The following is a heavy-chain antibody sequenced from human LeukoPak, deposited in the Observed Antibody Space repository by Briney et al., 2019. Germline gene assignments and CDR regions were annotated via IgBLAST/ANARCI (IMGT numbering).Heavy chain of an antibody. CDR3: AKKGYYDGSGYYMYYFDH. D-gene: IGHD3-22*01. J-gene: IGHJ4*02. Sequence: GGSLRLSCAASGFTFSSYAMSWVRQAPGKGLEWVSAISGSGGTAYYADSVKGRFTISRDNSKNTLYLQMNSLRAEDTAVYYCAKKGYYDGSGYYMYYFDHWGQGTLVTVSS. V-gene: IGHV3-23*01. CDR1: GFTFSSYA. CDR2: ISGSGGTA.